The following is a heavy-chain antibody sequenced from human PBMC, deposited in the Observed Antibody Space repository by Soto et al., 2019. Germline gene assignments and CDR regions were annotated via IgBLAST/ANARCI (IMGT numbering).Heavy chain of an antibody. D-gene: IGHD6-13*01. CDR3: ARDYIAEAGPFDY. Sequence: ASVKVSCKASGQTFNNFGFSWVRQAPGLGLEWMGWISAYNGNSNYPQKFQGRVTMTTDTSTSTAYMELKSLRSDDTAVYYCARDYIAEAGPFDYWGQGTLVTVSS. V-gene: IGHV1-18*01. J-gene: IGHJ4*02. CDR1: GQTFNNFG. CDR2: ISAYNGNS.